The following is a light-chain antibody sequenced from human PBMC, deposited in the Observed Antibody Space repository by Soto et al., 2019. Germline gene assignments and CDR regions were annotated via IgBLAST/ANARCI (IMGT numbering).Light chain of an antibody. CDR2: DVS. CDR1: SSDVGGYNS. J-gene: IGLJ1*01. V-gene: IGLV2-11*01. Sequence: QSVLTQPRSVSGPPGQSVTVSCTGTSSDVGGYNSVSWYQQHPGTAPRLMIYDVSKRPSGVPDRFSGSKSGDTASLTISGLQAEDEADYYCCSYAGNYIYVFGTGTKVTVL. CDR3: CSYAGNYIYV.